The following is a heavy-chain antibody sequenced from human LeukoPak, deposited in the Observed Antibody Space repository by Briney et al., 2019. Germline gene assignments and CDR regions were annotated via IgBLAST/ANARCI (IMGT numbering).Heavy chain of an antibody. CDR3: ARLWFGEVAHYYYYMDV. V-gene: IGHV4-59*01. D-gene: IGHD3-10*01. Sequence: SQTLSLTCTVSGGSITSSYWTWIRQPPGKGLEWIRFIYSAGSSNYNPSLRARSPLSVDTSKDQFFLKLISVTSAAPAIYYCARLWFGEVAHYYYYMDVWGKGTTATVSS. J-gene: IGHJ6*03. CDR2: IYSAGSS. CDR1: GGSITSSY.